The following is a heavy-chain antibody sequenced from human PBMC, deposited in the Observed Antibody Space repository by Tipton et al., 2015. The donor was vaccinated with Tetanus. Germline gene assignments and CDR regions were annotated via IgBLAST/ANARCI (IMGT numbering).Heavy chain of an antibody. Sequence: LSLTCTVSGDSVRSGDYQWNWIRQSPGKGLEWVSVIYSGGSTYYADSVKGRFTISRDNSKNTLYLQMNSLRAEDTAVYYCARARSGSYYLDYWGQGTLVTVSS. J-gene: IGHJ4*02. CDR1: GDSVRSGDYQ. CDR3: ARARSGSYYLDY. D-gene: IGHD1-26*01. CDR2: IYSGGST. V-gene: IGHV3-53*01.